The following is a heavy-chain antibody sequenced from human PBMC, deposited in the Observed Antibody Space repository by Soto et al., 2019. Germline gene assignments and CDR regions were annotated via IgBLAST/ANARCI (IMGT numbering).Heavy chain of an antibody. V-gene: IGHV1-18*01. Sequence: ASVKVSCKASGYTFTSYGISWVRQAPGQGLEWMGWISAYNGNTNYAQKLQGRVTMTTDTSTSTAYMELRSLRSDDTAVYYCAREMIVIMVHAYMDVWXKGTTVTVSS. CDR2: ISAYNGNT. CDR3: AREMIVIMVHAYMDV. J-gene: IGHJ6*03. D-gene: IGHD2-8*01. CDR1: GYTFTSYG.